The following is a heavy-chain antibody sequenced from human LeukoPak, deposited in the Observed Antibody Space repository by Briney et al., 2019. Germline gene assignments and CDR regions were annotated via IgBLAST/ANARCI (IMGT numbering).Heavy chain of an antibody. CDR1: GFTFSSYG. CDR3: ARGPGDLGYFDY. Sequence: GGSLRLSCVASGFTFSSYGMHWVRQAPGKGLEWVAVISYDGSNKYYADSVKGRFTISRDNSKNTLYLQMNSLRAEDTAVYYCARGPGDLGYFDYWGQGTLVTVSS. CDR2: ISYDGSNK. V-gene: IGHV3-30*19. J-gene: IGHJ4*02. D-gene: IGHD7-27*01.